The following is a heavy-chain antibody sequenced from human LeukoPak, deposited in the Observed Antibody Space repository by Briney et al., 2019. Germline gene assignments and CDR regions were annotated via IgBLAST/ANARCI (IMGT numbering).Heavy chain of an antibody. CDR1: GGSISNYY. CDR3: ARARCITMVRDEYYFAY. CDR2: IYYSGST. J-gene: IGHJ4*02. Sequence: PSETLSLTCTVSGGSISNYYWSWIRQPPGKGQEWIGHIYYSGSTNYNPSLKSRVTISVDTSKNQFSLKLSSVTAADTAVYYCARARCITMVRDEYYFAYWGQGTLVTVSS. V-gene: IGHV4-59*01. D-gene: IGHD3-10*01.